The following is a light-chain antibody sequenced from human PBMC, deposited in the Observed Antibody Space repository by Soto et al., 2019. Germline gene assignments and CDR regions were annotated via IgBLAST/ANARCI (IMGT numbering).Light chain of an antibody. Sequence: EIVMGQSPATLSVSPGETAILSCRASQNIGSNLAWYQQRPGQAPRLLIYGASSRVTGIPARFSGSGSGTDFTLTISSLQSEDFAVYHCQQYFNWWTFGQGTKVDIK. CDR2: GAS. CDR3: QQYFNWWT. V-gene: IGKV3-15*01. CDR1: QNIGSN. J-gene: IGKJ1*01.